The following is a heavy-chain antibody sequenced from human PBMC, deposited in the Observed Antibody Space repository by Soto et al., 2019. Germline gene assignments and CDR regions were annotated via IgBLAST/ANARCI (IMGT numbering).Heavy chain of an antibody. V-gene: IGHV3-73*02. CDR2: IRSKANSYAT. CDR1: GFTFSGSA. Sequence: EVQLVESGGGLIQPGASLKLSCAASGFTFSGSAMHWVRQASGKGLEWVGRIRSKANSYATAYAASVKGRFTISRDDSKNTAYLQMNSLKTEDTAEYYCTWQGVVGATNGYWGQGTLVTVSS. D-gene: IGHD1-26*01. J-gene: IGHJ4*02. CDR3: TWQGVVGATNGY.